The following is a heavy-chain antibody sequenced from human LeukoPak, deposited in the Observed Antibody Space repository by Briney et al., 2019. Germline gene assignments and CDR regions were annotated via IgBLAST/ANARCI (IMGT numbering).Heavy chain of an antibody. CDR2: IYYSGST. V-gene: IGHV4-59*01. J-gene: IGHJ4*02. Sequence: PSETLSLTCTVSGGSISSYYWSWIRQPPGKGREWIGYIYYSGSTNYNPSLKSRVTISVDTSKNQFSLNLNSVTAAATAVYYCARTDSHYLSFDYWGQGTLVTVSS. D-gene: IGHD4-11*01. CDR1: GGSISSYY. CDR3: ARTDSHYLSFDY.